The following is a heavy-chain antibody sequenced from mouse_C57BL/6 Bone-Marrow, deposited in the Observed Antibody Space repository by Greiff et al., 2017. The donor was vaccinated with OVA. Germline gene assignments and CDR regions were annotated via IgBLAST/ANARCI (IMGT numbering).Heavy chain of an antibody. CDR2: INPNNGGT. CDR1: GYTFTDYN. J-gene: IGHJ1*03. D-gene: IGHD1-1*01. V-gene: IGHV1-18*01. Sequence: EVKLVESGPELVKPGASVKIPCKASGYTFTDYNMDWVKQSHGKSLEWIGDINPNNGGTIYNQKFKGKATLTVDKSSSTAYMERRSLTSEDTAVYYCARGDPYGSSYKWYFDVWGTGTTVTVSS. CDR3: ARGDPYGSSYKWYFDV.